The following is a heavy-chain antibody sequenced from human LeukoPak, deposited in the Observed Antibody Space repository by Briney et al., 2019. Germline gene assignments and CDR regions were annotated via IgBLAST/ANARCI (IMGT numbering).Heavy chain of an antibody. CDR1: GFTLSSYW. V-gene: IGHV3-74*01. CDR3: ARGVTIFDF. Sequence: GGSLILSCAASGFTLSSYWMHWVRQAPGKGLLWVSRINNDGSSTSYADSVKGRFTISRDNAKNTLYLQMNSLRAEDTAVYYCARGVTIFDFWGQGTLVTVSS. D-gene: IGHD3-3*01. J-gene: IGHJ4*02. CDR2: INNDGSST.